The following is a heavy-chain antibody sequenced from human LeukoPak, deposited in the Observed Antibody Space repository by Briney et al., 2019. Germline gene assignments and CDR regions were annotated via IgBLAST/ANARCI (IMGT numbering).Heavy chain of an antibody. Sequence: SVKVSCKASGGTFSSYAISWVRQAPGQGLEWMGGIIPIFGTANYAQKFQGRVTITTDESTSTAYMELSSLRSEDTAVYYCASPRDGYNPPFDYWGQGTLVTVS. CDR2: IIPIFGTA. V-gene: IGHV1-69*05. J-gene: IGHJ4*02. CDR3: ASPRDGYNPPFDY. CDR1: GGTFSSYA. D-gene: IGHD5-24*01.